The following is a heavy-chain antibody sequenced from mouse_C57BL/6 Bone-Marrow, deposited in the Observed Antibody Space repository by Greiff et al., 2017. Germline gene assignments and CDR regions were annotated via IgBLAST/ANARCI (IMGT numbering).Heavy chain of an antibody. Sequence: LQQPGAELVMPGASVKLSCKASGYTFTSYWMHWVQQRPGPGLEWIGEIDPSASYTNYNQKFKGKFTLTVDKSASTAYMQLSSLTSEDSAVYYCARPAYDSNYYWCQGTLVTVSA. CDR3: ARPAYDSNYY. CDR1: GYTFTSYW. D-gene: IGHD2-5*01. J-gene: IGHJ3*01. V-gene: IGHV1-69*01. CDR2: IDPSASYT.